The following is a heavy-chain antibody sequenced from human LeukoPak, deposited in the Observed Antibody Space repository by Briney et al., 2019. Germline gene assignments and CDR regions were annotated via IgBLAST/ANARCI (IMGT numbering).Heavy chain of an antibody. J-gene: IGHJ4*02. D-gene: IGHD1-20*01. CDR3: ARDGGHNWNPPYFDY. V-gene: IGHV4-59*01. Sequence: PSETLSLTCAVYGGSFSGYYWSWIRQPPGKGLEWIGYIYYSGSTNYNPSLKSRVTISVDTSKNQFSLKLSSVTAADTAVYYCARDGGHNWNPPYFDYWGQGTLVTVSS. CDR2: IYYSGST. CDR1: GGSFSGYY.